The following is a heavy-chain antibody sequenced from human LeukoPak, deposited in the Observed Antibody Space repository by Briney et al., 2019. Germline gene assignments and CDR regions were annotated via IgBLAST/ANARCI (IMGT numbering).Heavy chain of an antibody. J-gene: IGHJ6*02. Sequence: SETLSLTCTVSGGSISSYYWSWIRQPPGNGLEWIGYIYYSGSTNYNPSLKSRVTISVDTSKNQFSLKLSSVTAADTAVYYCAGAYGYDEGYYYYGMDVWGQGTTVTVSS. CDR3: AGAYGYDEGYYYYGMDV. V-gene: IGHV4-59*08. D-gene: IGHD5-18*01. CDR2: IYYSGST. CDR1: GGSISSYY.